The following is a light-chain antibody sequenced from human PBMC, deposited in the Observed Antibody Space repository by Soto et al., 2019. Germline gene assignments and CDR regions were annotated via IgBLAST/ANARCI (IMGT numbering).Light chain of an antibody. CDR1: QSVISY. V-gene: IGKV3-11*01. CDR2: DAS. Sequence: EIVLTQSPATLSLSPGERATLSCRASQSVISYLAWYQQKPGQAPRLLIYDASNRATGIPARFRGSGSGTDFTLTISSLEPEDFAVYYCQQRSNWPPSTFGQGTRLEIK. J-gene: IGKJ5*01. CDR3: QQRSNWPPST.